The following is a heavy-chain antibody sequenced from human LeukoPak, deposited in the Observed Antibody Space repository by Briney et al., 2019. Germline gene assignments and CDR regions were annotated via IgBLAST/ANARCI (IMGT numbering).Heavy chain of an antibody. Sequence: GGSLRLSCAASGFTFSSYSMNWIRQTPGKGLEWVSCFPSGDDTIYYADSVKGRFTVSRDNAMNSLYLQMNSLRAEDTAVYYCARGGLYSSTYYYWGQGILVTVSS. CDR1: GFTFSSYS. V-gene: IGHV3-48*04. D-gene: IGHD3-22*01. CDR2: FPSGDDTI. CDR3: ARGGLYSSTYYY. J-gene: IGHJ4*02.